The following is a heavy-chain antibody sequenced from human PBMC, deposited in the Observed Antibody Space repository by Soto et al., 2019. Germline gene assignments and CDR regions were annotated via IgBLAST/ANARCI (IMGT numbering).Heavy chain of an antibody. D-gene: IGHD6-13*01. J-gene: IGHJ6*02. CDR3: ARDRIAAAGTPFGMDV. V-gene: IGHV3-33*01. CDR2: IWYDGSNK. Sequence: AGSLRLSCAASGFTFSSYGMHWVRQAPGKGLEWVAVIWYDGSNKYYADSVKGRFTISRDNSKNTLYLQMNSLRAEDTAVYYCARDRIAAAGTPFGMDVWGQGPTVTVSS. CDR1: GFTFSSYG.